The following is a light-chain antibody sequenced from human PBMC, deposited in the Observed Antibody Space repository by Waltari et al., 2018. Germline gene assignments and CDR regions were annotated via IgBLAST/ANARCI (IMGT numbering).Light chain of an antibody. CDR3: QSYDTSLSVV. CDR2: GST. CDR1: GSNIGAGYD. Sequence: QSVLTQPPSVSGAPGQRVTISCTGSGSNIGAGYDVHWYQQPPRAAPKLLIYGSTSRPLGVPARFFGSTSGTSASLVIIGLQAEDEGDYYCQSYDTSLSVVFGGGTKLTVL. J-gene: IGLJ3*02. V-gene: IGLV1-40*01.